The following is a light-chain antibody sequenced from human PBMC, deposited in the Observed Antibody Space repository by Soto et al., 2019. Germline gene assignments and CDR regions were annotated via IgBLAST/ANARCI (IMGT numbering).Light chain of an antibody. CDR2: EVT. CDR3: QSYDNFLRVI. J-gene: IGLJ2*01. CDR1: TSDIGAYNY. V-gene: IGLV2-8*01. Sequence: QSALTQPPSASGSPGQSVTISCTGTTSDIGAYNYVSWYQQRPGKAPKLIIYEVTRRPSGVPDRIFGSKSYTTASLTVSGLQAEDEADYYCQSYDNFLRVIFGGGTKLTVL.